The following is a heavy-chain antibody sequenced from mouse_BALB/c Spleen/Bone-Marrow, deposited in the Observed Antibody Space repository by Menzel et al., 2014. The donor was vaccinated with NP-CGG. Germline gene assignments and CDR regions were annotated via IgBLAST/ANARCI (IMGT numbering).Heavy chain of an antibody. Sequence: QVQLQQSGAELVEPGAPVKLSCKASGYTFTSYWMNWVKPRPGRGLEWIGRIDPSDSETHYNQKFKDKATLTVDKSSSTAYIQLSSLTSEDSAVYYCARRGYGYGFAYWGQGTLVTVSA. CDR2: IDPSDSET. CDR1: GYTFTSYW. D-gene: IGHD1-2*01. V-gene: IGHV1-69*02. CDR3: ARRGYGYGFAY. J-gene: IGHJ3*01.